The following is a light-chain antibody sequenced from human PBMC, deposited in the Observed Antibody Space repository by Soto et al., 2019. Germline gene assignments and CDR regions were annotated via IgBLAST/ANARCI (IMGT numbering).Light chain of an antibody. V-gene: IGLV2-23*03. CDR3: CSYAGSRTFSYV. Sequence: QSALTQPASVSGSPGQSITISCTGTSSDVGSYNLVSWYQQHPGKAPKLMIYEGSKRPSGVSNRFSGSKSGNTASLTISGLQAEDEADYYCCSYAGSRTFSYVFGTGTKVTV. J-gene: IGLJ1*01. CDR2: EGS. CDR1: SSDVGSYNL.